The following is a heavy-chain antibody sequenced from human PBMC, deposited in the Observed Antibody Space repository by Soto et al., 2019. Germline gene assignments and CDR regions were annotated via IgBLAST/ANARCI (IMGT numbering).Heavy chain of an antibody. V-gene: IGHV4-30-4*01. CDR2: IYYSGST. CDR3: ARGDIVLVPAVLDY. J-gene: IGHJ4*02. CDR1: GGSISSGDYY. D-gene: IGHD2-2*01. Sequence: SETLSLTCTVSGGSISSGDYYWSWIRQPPGKGLEWIGYIYYSGSTYYNPSLKSRVTISVDTSKNQFSLKLSSVTAADTAVYYCARGDIVLVPAVLDYWGQGTLVTVSS.